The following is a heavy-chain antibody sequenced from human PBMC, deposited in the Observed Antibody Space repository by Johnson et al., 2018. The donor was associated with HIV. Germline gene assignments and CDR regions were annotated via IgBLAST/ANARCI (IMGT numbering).Heavy chain of an antibody. J-gene: IGHJ3*02. Sequence: MQLVESGGGVVRPGGSLRLSCAASGFTFDDYGMSWVRQAPGKGLEWVSAISGSGGSTYSADPVKGRFTISRDNSKNTLYLQMNSLRHEETAVYYCARDQGELRRTHAFDIWGQGTTVSVS. D-gene: IGHD1-14*01. CDR2: ISGSGGST. CDR1: GFTFDDYG. CDR3: ARDQGELRRTHAFDI. V-gene: IGHV3-23*04.